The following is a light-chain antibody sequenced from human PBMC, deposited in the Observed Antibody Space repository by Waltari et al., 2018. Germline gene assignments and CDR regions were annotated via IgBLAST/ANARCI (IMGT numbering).Light chain of an antibody. CDR3: QQYNIWPWT. J-gene: IGKJ1*01. CDR2: RPS. V-gene: IGKV3D-15*01. Sequence: EVVMTQSPATLSVSPGERVSLSCRASQSAKTSLAWYQQTPGQAPRLLFYRPSTRAAGVPDRFSGSGSGTEFPLTISSLQSEDSAIYYCQQYNIWPWTFGPGTNVDIK. CDR1: QSAKTS.